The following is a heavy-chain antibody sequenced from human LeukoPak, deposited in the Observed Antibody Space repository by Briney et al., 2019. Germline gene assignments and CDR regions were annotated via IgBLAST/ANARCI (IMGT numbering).Heavy chain of an antibody. D-gene: IGHD3-10*01. CDR2: IYYSGST. CDR3: ARERITMVRGLIIFDYGMDV. V-gene: IGHV4-30-4*01. J-gene: IGHJ6*02. CDR1: GGSISSGDYH. Sequence: LSETLSLTCTVSGGSISSGDYHWSWIREPPGKGLEWVGYIYYSGSTNYNPSLKSRVTISVDTSKNQFSLKLSSVTAADTAMYYCARERITMVRGLIIFDYGMDVWGQGTTVTVSS.